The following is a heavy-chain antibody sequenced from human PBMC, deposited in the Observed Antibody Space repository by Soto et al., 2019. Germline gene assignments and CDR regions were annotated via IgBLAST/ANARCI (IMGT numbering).Heavy chain of an antibody. D-gene: IGHD3-3*01. CDR3: ARGGNYDFWSGYPSSHLDY. CDR1: GFTFSAYT. V-gene: IGHV3-23*01. Sequence: GGSLRLSCAASGFTFSAYTMSWVRQAPGKGLQWVSGLFGSGDGIHYADSVRGRFTVSRDNSRNILYLQMNSLRAEDTAVYYCARGGNYDFWSGYPSSHLDYWGQGTLVTVSA. CDR2: LFGSGDGI. J-gene: IGHJ4*02.